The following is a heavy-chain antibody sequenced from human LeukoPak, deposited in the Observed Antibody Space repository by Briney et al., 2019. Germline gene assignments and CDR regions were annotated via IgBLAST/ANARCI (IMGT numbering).Heavy chain of an antibody. D-gene: IGHD3-9*01. V-gene: IGHV3-20*01. CDR2: INWNGGST. CDR3: ARVRYYDILTGSGSGYYFDC. CDR1: GFTFDDYG. Sequence: GGSLRLSCAASGFTFDDYGMSWVRQAPGKGLEWVSGINWNGGSTGYADSVKGRFTISRDNAKNSLYLQMNSLRAEDTALYHCARVRYYDILTGSGSGYYFDCWGQGTLVTVSS. J-gene: IGHJ4*02.